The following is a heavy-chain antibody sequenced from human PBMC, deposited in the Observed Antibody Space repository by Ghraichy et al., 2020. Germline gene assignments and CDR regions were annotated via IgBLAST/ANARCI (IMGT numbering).Heavy chain of an antibody. V-gene: IGHV3-21*04. J-gene: IGHJ4*02. Sequence: GGSLRLSCAASGFTFSSYSMNWVRQAPGKGLEWVSSISSSSSYIYYADSVKGRFTISRDNSKNTLYLQMNSLRAEDTAVYYCAKEGVYSNYPGDWGQGTLVTVSS. CDR2: ISSSSSYI. D-gene: IGHD4-11*01. CDR3: AKEGVYSNYPGD. CDR1: GFTFSSYS.